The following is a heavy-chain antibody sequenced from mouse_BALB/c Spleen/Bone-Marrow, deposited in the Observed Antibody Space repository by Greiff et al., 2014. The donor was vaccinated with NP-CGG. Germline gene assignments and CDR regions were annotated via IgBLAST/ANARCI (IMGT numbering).Heavy chain of an antibody. D-gene: IGHD3-3*01. Sequence: QVQLQQSGPELVKPGASVKISCKASGYAFSSSWMNWVKQRPGQGLEWIGRIYPGDGDTNYNGKFKGKATLTADESSSTAYMQLSSLTSVYSAVYFCARGGLGLDYWGQGTTLTVSS. J-gene: IGHJ2*01. CDR2: IYPGDGDT. V-gene: IGHV1-82*01. CDR1: GYAFSSSW. CDR3: ARGGLGLDY.